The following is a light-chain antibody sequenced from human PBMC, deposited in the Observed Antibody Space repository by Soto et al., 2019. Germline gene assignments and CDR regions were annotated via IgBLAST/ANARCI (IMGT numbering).Light chain of an antibody. Sequence: IVMTQSPATLSVSTGERVTFSCRASQGISNHLAFYQHKPGQAPRLLISYGSAGATGIPARFSGSGSGTEFTLTINSLQSEDFAVYYCQQYNNWPWTFGQGTKVDIK. CDR1: QGISNH. CDR3: QQYNNWPWT. V-gene: IGKV3-15*01. J-gene: IGKJ1*01. CDR2: YGS.